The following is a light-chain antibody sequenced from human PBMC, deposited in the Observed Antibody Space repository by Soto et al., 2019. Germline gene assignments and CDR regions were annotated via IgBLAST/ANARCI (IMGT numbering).Light chain of an antibody. CDR2: DVT. V-gene: IGLV2-14*01. CDR3: SSYTSNSTYV. J-gene: IGLJ1*01. Sequence: QSVLTQPASVSGSPGQSITISCTGTSSDVGGYNFVSWYQQHPDKAPKLMIYDVTNRPSGVSNRFSGSKSGNTASLTISGLQAEDEADYYCSSYTSNSTYVFGTGTKVTVL. CDR1: SSDVGGYNF.